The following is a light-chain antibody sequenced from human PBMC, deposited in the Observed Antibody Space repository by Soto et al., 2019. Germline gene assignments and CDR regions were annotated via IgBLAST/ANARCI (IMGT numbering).Light chain of an antibody. CDR3: MQGTHRPPYT. CDR1: QSLAYSDGNTY. CDR2: KVS. J-gene: IGKJ2*01. Sequence: DVVMTQSPLSLPVTLGQPASISCRSSQSLAYSDGNTYLNWLQQRPGQSPRRLIYKVSNRDYGVPDRFSGSGSDTDFTLKISRVEAEDVGMYYCMQGTHRPPYTFGQGTKLEIK. V-gene: IGKV2-30*01.